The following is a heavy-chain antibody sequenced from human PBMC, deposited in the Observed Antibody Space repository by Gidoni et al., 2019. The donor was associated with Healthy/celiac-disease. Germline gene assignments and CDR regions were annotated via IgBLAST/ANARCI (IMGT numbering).Heavy chain of an antibody. CDR1: GFSLSTSGVG. D-gene: IGHD3-10*01. CDR3: AKKGGSGSFNY. J-gene: IGHJ4*02. CDR2: IYWDDDK. Sequence: QITLTESVPTLVNPTQTLTLTCTFSGFSLSTSGVGVGWLRQPPGKALEWLALIYWDDDKRYSPSLKSRLTITKDTSKNQVVLTMTNMDPVDTATYYCAKKGGSGSFNYWGQGTLVTVSS. V-gene: IGHV2-5*02.